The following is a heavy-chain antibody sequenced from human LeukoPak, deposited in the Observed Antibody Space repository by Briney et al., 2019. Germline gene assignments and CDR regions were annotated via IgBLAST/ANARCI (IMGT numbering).Heavy chain of an antibody. CDR3: AKSGSIWYYFDY. D-gene: IGHD6-13*01. V-gene: IGHV3-23*01. CDR1: GFTFSSYG. CDR2: ITNSGGST. J-gene: IGHJ4*02. Sequence: GGSLRLSCVASGFTFSSYGMSWVRQAPGKGLEWVSAITNSGGSTEYADSVKGRFTISRDNSKNTLYLQMNSLRAEDTAVYYCAKSGSIWYYFDYWGQGTLVTVAS.